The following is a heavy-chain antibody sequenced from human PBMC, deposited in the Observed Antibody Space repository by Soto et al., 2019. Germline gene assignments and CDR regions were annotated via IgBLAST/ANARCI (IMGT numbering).Heavy chain of an antibody. D-gene: IGHD3-22*01. V-gene: IGHV3-15*07. CDR2: IKSKNNGGTI. J-gene: IGHJ4*02. CDR3: ANRNYYHSSGYTYPYFDF. CDR1: GFIFNTAW. Sequence: PGGSLRLSCAASGFIFNTAWMNWVRQTPGKGLEWVGRIKSKNNGGTIDYAAPVKGRLTISRDDSQNTVYLEMNSLKTEDTAVYYCANRNYYHSSGYTYPYFDFWGRGSLVTVSS.